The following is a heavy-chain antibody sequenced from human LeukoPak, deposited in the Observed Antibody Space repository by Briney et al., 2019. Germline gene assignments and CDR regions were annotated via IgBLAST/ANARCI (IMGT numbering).Heavy chain of an antibody. CDR2: ITPRGDYI. J-gene: IGHJ4*02. CDR3: ARGITMIVVASVYFDY. D-gene: IGHD3-22*01. V-gene: IGHV3-21*01. Sequence: GGSLRLSCAASGFTFSTYWMNWFRQTPGKGLEWVSSITPRGDYIYYADSLKGRFTISRDNAKNSLYLQMNSLRAEDTAVYYCARGITMIVVASVYFDYWGQGTLVTVSS. CDR1: GFTFSTYW.